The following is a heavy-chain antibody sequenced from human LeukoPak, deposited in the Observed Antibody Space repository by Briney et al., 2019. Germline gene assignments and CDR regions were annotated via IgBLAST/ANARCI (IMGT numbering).Heavy chain of an antibody. D-gene: IGHD6-13*01. CDR3: ARGGYSSSWLLPYSEFDY. Sequence: ASVKVSCKASGYTFTSYGISWVRQAPGQGLEWMGWISAYNGNTNYAQKLQGRVTMTTDTSTSTAYMELRSLRSDDTAVYYCARGGYSSSWLLPYSEFDYWGQGTLVTVSS. CDR1: GYTFTSYG. V-gene: IGHV1-18*01. CDR2: ISAYNGNT. J-gene: IGHJ4*02.